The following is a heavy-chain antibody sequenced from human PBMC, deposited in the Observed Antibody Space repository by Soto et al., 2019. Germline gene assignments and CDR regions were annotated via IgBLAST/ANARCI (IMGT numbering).Heavy chain of an antibody. CDR2: IDHDGPT. CDR3: VRDSYGDY. Sequence: EVQLVDSGGGLVQPGGSLRLSCAGSGFTFSNYWMHWVRQAPGKGLEWVSRIDHDGPTDYADSVRGRFTISRDNAENTLYLQMNSLRPEDTAVYYCVRDSYGDYWGQGTLVTVSS. CDR1: GFTFSNYW. D-gene: IGHD3-10*01. V-gene: IGHV3-74*01. J-gene: IGHJ4*02.